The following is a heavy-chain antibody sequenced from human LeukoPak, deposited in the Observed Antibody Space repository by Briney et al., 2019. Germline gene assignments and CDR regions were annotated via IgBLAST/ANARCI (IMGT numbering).Heavy chain of an antibody. CDR1: GGSISSGGYY. V-gene: IGHV4-31*03. J-gene: IGHJ4*02. CDR3: ARVRGSYYFDY. CDR2: IYYSGST. Sequence: SETLSLTCTVSGGSISSGGYYWSWIRQHPGKGLEWIGYIYYSGSTYYNPSLKSRATISVDTSKNQFSLKLSSVTAADTAVYYCARVRGSYYFDYWGQGTLVTVSS. D-gene: IGHD3-10*01.